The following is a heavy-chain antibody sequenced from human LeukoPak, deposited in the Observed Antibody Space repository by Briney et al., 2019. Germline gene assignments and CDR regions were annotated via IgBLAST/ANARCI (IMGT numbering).Heavy chain of an antibody. CDR2: IIPIFGTA. V-gene: IGHV1-69*05. CDR1: GGTFSSYA. CDR3: ARDKLLEDVDTAMVD. Sequence: SVKVSCKASGGTFSSYAINWVRQAPGQGLEWMGRIIPIFGTANYAQKFQGRVTITTDESTSTAYMELCSLRSEDTAVYYCARDKLLEDVDTAMVDWGQGTLVTVSS. J-gene: IGHJ4*02. D-gene: IGHD5-18*01.